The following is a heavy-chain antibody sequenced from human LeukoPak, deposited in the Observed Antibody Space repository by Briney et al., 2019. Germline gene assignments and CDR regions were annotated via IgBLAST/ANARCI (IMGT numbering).Heavy chain of an antibody. J-gene: IGHJ4*02. Sequence: PSETLSLTCTVSGVSISSYYWTWIRQPPGRGLDWIGYIYYSGSTNYNPSLKSRVVISIDASKNEFSLKLSSVTAADTAIYYCARHARNVYNPIDYWGQGTLVTVSS. CDR3: ARHARNVYNPIDY. CDR2: IYYSGST. D-gene: IGHD5-24*01. CDR1: GVSISSYY. V-gene: IGHV4-59*08.